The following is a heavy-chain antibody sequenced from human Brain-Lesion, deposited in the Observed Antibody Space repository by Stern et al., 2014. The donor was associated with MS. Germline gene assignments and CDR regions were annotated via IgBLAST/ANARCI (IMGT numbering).Heavy chain of an antibody. V-gene: IGHV3-74*02. J-gene: IGHJ5*01. D-gene: IGHD3-10*01. Sequence: EDQLVESGGGLVQPGAPLRLSCAASGFTFSNYWMHWVRQAPGKGLVWVSRVNNDGRRTSYADSVKGRFTMSRDNAKNTLYLQMNSLRVEDTAIYYCARGERWFDSWGQGTLVTVSS. CDR1: GFTFSNYW. CDR2: VNNDGRRT. CDR3: ARGERWFDS.